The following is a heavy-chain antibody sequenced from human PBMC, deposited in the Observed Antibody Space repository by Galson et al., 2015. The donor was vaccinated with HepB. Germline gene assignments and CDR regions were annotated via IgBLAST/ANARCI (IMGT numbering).Heavy chain of an antibody. J-gene: IGHJ3*02. D-gene: IGHD7-27*01. CDR2: TYYRSKWYN. V-gene: IGHV6-1*01. Sequence: CAISGDSVSSSSTAWNWIRQSPSRGLEWLGRTYYRSKWYNDYAVSVKSRIIINPDTSKNQFSLQMNSVTPEDSAVYFCARGQNSPNWGAFDIWDQGTMVTVSS. CDR3: ARGQNSPNWGAFDI. CDR1: GDSVSSSSTA.